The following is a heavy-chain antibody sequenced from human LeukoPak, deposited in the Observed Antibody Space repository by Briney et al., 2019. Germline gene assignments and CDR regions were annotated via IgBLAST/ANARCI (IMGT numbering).Heavy chain of an antibody. Sequence: PGGSLRLSCAASGFTFSSYAMSWVRQAPGKGLEWVSAISGRGGSTYYADSVKGRFTISRDNSKNTLYLQMNSQRAEDTAVYYCAKDYYDSSGYYAYYFDYWGQGTLVTVSS. D-gene: IGHD3-22*01. CDR2: ISGRGGST. CDR3: AKDYYDSSGYYAYYFDY. V-gene: IGHV3-23*01. J-gene: IGHJ4*02. CDR1: GFTFSSYA.